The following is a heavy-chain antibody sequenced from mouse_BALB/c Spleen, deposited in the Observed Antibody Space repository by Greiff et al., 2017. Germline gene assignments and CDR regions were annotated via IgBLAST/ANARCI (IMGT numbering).Heavy chain of an antibody. CDR3: ARGYYGSSPWFAY. V-gene: IGHV1S81*02. D-gene: IGHD1-1*01. J-gene: IGHJ3*01. CDR1: GYTFTSYW. Sequence: QVQLQQSGAELVKPGASVKLSCKASGYTFTSYWMHWVKQRPGQGLEWIGEINPSNGRTNYNEKFKSKAILTVDKSSSTAYMQLSSLTSEDSAVYYCARGYYGSSPWFAYWGQGTLVTVSA. CDR2: INPSNGRT.